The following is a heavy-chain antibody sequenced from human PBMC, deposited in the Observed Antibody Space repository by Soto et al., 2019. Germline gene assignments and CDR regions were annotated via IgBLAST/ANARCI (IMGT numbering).Heavy chain of an antibody. CDR3: ARGDTDGTPIFGVVIIPWFDP. CDR2: IYYSGST. Sequence: QVQLQESGPGLVKPSETLSLTCTVSGGSISSYYWSWIRQPPGKGLEWIGYIYYSGSTNYNPSLKSRVTISVDTSKNQFSLKLSSVTAADTAVYYCARGDTDGTPIFGVVIIPWFDPWGQGTLVTVSS. J-gene: IGHJ5*02. D-gene: IGHD3-3*01. CDR1: GGSISSYY. V-gene: IGHV4-59*01.